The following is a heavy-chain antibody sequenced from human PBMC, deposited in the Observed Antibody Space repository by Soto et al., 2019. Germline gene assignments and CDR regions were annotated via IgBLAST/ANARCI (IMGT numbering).Heavy chain of an antibody. J-gene: IGHJ6*02. CDR1: GYTFTGYY. CDR3: ARSKYNWNDSNQYYYYVMDV. V-gene: IGHV1-2*04. CDR2: INPNSGGT. Sequence: ASVKVSCKASGYTFTGYYMHWVRQAPGQGLEWMGWINPNSGGTNYAQKFQGWVTMTRDTSISTAYMELSRLRSDDTAVYYCARSKYNWNDSNQYYYYVMDVWGQGTTVTVSS. D-gene: IGHD1-1*01.